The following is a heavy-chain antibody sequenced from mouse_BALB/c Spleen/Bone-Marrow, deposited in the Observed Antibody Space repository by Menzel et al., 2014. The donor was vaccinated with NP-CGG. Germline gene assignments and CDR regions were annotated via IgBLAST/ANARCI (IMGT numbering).Heavy chain of an antibody. D-gene: IGHD2-1*01. CDR1: GYSFTSYW. CDR2: IYPGNSDT. CDR3: TRKVYYGNPLDY. J-gene: IGHJ2*01. V-gene: IGHV1-5*01. Sequence: VQLQQSGTVLARPGASVKMSCKASGYSFTSYWMHWAKQRPGQGLEWIGAIYPGNSDTSYNQKFKGKAKLTAVTSATTAYMELSSLTNEDSAVYFCTRKVYYGNPLDYWGQGTTLTVSS.